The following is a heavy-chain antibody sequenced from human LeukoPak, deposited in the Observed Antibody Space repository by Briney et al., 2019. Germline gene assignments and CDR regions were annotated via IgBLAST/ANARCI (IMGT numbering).Heavy chain of an antibody. Sequence: KPGGSLRLSCAASGFTFSSYEMNWVRQAPGKGLEWVSSITSSSSYIYYADSVKGRFTISRDNAKNSLYLQMNSLRAEDTAVYYCARSYSSSRGTFDYWGQGTLVTVSS. V-gene: IGHV3-21*01. CDR1: GFTFSSYE. D-gene: IGHD6-6*01. J-gene: IGHJ4*02. CDR3: ARSYSSSRGTFDY. CDR2: ITSSSSYI.